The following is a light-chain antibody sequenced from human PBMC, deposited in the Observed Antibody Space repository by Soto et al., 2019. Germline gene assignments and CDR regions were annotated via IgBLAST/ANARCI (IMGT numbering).Light chain of an antibody. CDR3: QQYNSYPYT. J-gene: IGKJ2*01. CDR2: DAS. V-gene: IGKV1-5*01. CDR1: QSISSW. Sequence: DIQMTQSPSTLSASVGERVTITCRASQSISSWLAWYQQKPGKAPKLLIYDASSVESGVPSRFSGSGSGTEFTLTISSLQPDDVATYYCQQYNSYPYTFGQGTKLEIK.